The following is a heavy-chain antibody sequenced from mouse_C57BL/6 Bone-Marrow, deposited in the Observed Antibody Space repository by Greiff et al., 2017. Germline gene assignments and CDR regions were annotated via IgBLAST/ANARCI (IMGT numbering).Heavy chain of an antibody. J-gene: IGHJ1*03. CDR3: ARPYYSNYWYFDV. D-gene: IGHD2-5*01. V-gene: IGHV1-55*01. Sequence: QVQLQQPGAELVKPGASVKMSCKASGYTFTSYWITWVKQRPGQGLEWIGDIYPGSGSTNYNEKFKSKATLTVDTSYSTAYMQLSRLTSADPAVYYCARPYYSNYWYFDVWGTGTTVTVAS. CDR1: GYTFTSYW. CDR2: IYPGSGST.